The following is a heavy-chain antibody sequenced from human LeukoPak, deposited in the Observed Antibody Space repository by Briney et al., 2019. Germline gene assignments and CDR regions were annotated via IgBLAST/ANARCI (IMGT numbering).Heavy chain of an antibody. CDR3: ARASDGYAFDI. V-gene: IGHV4-30-4*01. CDR2: IYYSGST. D-gene: IGHD3-10*01. Sequence: PSETLSLTCTVSGGSISSGDYYWSWIRQPPGKGLEWIGYIYYSGSTCYNQSLKSRVTISVDTSKNQFSLKLSSVTAADTAVYYCARASDGYAFDIWGQGTMVTVSS. CDR1: GGSISSGDYY. J-gene: IGHJ3*02.